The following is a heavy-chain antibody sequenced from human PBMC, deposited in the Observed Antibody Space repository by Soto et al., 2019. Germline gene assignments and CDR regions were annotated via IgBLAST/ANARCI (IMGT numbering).Heavy chain of an antibody. J-gene: IGHJ3*02. D-gene: IGHD3-3*01. CDR1: GFTFSGYW. Sequence: GSLRLSCAGSGFTFSGYWMHWVRQAPGKGLLWVSAISGSGGSTYYADSVKGRFTISRDNSKNTLYLQMNSLRAEDTAVYYCAKDITIFGVVVTDAFDIWGQGTMVTVSS. V-gene: IGHV3-23*01. CDR2: ISGSGGST. CDR3: AKDITIFGVVVTDAFDI.